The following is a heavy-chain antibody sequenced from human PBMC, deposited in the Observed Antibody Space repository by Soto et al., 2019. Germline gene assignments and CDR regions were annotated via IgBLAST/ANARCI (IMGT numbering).Heavy chain of an antibody. CDR3: ARGGHGDY. CDR1: GYGFTTYG. Sequence: QVHLVQSGAEVKKPGASVKVSCKGSGYGFTTYGITWVRQAPGQGLEWMAWISAHNGNTNYAQKLQGRGTVTRDTSTSTAYMELRSLRSDDTAAYYCARGGHGDYWGQGALVTVSS. V-gene: IGHV1-18*01. J-gene: IGHJ4*02. CDR2: ISAHNGNT. D-gene: IGHD3-16*01.